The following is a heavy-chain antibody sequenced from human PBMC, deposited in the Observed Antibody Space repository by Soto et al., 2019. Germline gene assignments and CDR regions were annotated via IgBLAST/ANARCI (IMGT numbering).Heavy chain of an antibody. Sequence: QSGGSLRLSCAASGFTFTNYAMTWVRQAPGKGLEWVSSITASGGSTHHADSVEGRFTISRDNSKNTVNLQMNSLRAEDTAVYYCAKDFPLEYDFWTGYYPLLDHWGQGTLVTVSS. V-gene: IGHV3-23*01. CDR2: ITASGGST. CDR3: AKDFPLEYDFWTGYYPLLDH. CDR1: GFTFTNYA. J-gene: IGHJ4*02. D-gene: IGHD3-3*01.